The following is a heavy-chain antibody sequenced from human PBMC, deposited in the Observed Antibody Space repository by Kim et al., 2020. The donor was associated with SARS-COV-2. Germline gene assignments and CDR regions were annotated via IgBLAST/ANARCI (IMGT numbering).Heavy chain of an antibody. CDR3: AKLKLGIRVRGVTSAFDI. Sequence: KRRFTISRDNSKNTLYLQLNSLRAEDTAVYYCAKLKLGIRVRGVTSAFDIWGQGTMVTVSS. D-gene: IGHD3-10*01. J-gene: IGHJ3*02. V-gene: IGHV3-23*01.